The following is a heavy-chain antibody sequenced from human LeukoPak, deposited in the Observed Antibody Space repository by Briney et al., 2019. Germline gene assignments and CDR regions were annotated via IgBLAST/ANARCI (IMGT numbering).Heavy chain of an antibody. Sequence: SETLSLTCAVYGGSFSGYYWSWIRQPPGKGLEWIGEINHSGSTNYNPSLKSRVTISVDTSKNQFSLKLSSVTAADTAVYYCARLTYSSSWGLFFDPWGQGTLVTVSS. J-gene: IGHJ5*02. CDR2: INHSGST. V-gene: IGHV4-34*01. CDR3: ARLTYSSSWGLFFDP. D-gene: IGHD6-13*01. CDR1: GGSFSGYY.